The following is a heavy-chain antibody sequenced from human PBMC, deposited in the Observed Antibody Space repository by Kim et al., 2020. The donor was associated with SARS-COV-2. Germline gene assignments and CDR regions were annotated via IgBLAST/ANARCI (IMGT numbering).Heavy chain of an antibody. D-gene: IGHD3-22*01. CDR3: ARVGAYYDGSGYIDAFDI. V-gene: IGHV3-48*03. Sequence: GGSLRLSCAASGFTFSSYEMNWVRQAPGKGLEWVSYISSSGSTIYYADSVKGRFTISRDNAKNSLYLQMNSLRAEDTAVYYCARVGAYYDGSGYIDAFDIWRQGTMV. J-gene: IGHJ3*02. CDR1: GFTFSSYE. CDR2: ISSSGSTI.